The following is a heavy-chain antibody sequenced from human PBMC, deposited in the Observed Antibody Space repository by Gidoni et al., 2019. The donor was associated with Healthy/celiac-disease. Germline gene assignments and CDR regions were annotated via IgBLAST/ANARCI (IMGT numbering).Heavy chain of an antibody. V-gene: IGHV3-73*02. J-gene: IGHJ5*02. CDR1: GFTFSGHA. CDR2: IRSKANSYAT. D-gene: IGHD3-3*01. CDR3: TRPAYYDFWSGTDNWFDP. Sequence: EVQLVESGGGVVQPGGSLKLSCAATGFTFSGHAMHWVRQASGKGLEWVCRIRSKANSYATAYAASVKGRFTISRDDSKNTAYLQMNSLKTEDTAVYYCTRPAYYDFWSGTDNWFDPWGQGTLVTVSS.